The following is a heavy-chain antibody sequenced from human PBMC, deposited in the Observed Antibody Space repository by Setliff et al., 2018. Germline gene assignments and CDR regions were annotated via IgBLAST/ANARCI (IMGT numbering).Heavy chain of an antibody. CDR1: GGTISTYY. CDR2: VYYSGST. J-gene: IGHJ6*03. CDR3: AREQWLDPPGYYYMDV. Sequence: PSETLSLTCSVSGGTISTYYWNWIRQPPGKGLEWIGYVYYSGSTNYNPFLKSRVTISVDTSKNQFSLKLSSVTTADTAVYYCAREQWLDPPGYYYMDVWAKGTTVTVSS. V-gene: IGHV4-59*01. D-gene: IGHD6-19*01.